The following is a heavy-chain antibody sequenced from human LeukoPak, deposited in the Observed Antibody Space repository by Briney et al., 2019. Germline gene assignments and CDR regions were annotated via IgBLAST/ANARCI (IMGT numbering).Heavy chain of an antibody. Sequence: GGSLRLSCAASGFTFSSYWMHWVRQAPGKGLVWVSRINSDGSSTSYADSVRGRFTISRDNAKNTLYLQMNSLRAEDTAVYYCARGIRYYYYYYMDVWGKGTTVTISS. J-gene: IGHJ6*03. CDR2: INSDGSST. CDR1: GFTFSSYW. D-gene: IGHD3-10*01. V-gene: IGHV3-74*01. CDR3: ARGIRYYYYYYMDV.